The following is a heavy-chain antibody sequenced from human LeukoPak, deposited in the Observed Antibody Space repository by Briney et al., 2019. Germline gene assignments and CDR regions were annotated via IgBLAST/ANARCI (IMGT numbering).Heavy chain of an antibody. CDR2: IIPLFGIV. CDR3: ARIPSGDVDTARVMYYHYGMDV. J-gene: IGHJ6*02. D-gene: IGHD5-18*01. Sequence: GSSVKVSCKASGDTFNSHTISWVRQAPEQGLEWMGRIIPLFGIVNYAEKFQDRVTITADKSTSTAYMEVSSLRSEDTAVYYCARIPSGDVDTARVMYYHYGMDVWGQGTTVTVSS. V-gene: IGHV1-69*02. CDR1: GDTFNSHT.